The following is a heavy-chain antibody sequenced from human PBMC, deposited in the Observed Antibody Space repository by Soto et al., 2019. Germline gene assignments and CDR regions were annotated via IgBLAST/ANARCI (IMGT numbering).Heavy chain of an antibody. CDR2: IYPGASDT. CDR3: MACLYDVVGVPELIHH. Sequence: LGESLKISCQGSGYSFTNSFSSYWIGWVRQMPGKGLEWMGIIYPGASDTHYNPSFQGQVTISADKSTSTAYLQWSSLKASDTALYYFMACLYDVVGVPELIHHWGKGTLVTVSS. CDR1: GYSFTNSFSSYW. V-gene: IGHV5-51*01. D-gene: IGHD1-26*01. J-gene: IGHJ1*01.